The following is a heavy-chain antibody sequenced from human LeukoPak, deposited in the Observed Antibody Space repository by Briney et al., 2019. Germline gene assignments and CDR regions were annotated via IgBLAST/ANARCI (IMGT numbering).Heavy chain of an antibody. Sequence: GGSLRLSCAASGFTFSSYAMSWVRQAPGKGLEWVPAISGSGGSTYYADSVKGRFTISRDNSKNTLYLQMNSLRAEDTAVYYCAKDGYYDEETLDYWGQGTLVTVSS. J-gene: IGHJ4*02. CDR3: AKDGYYDEETLDY. CDR2: ISGSGGST. D-gene: IGHD3-22*01. V-gene: IGHV3-23*01. CDR1: GFTFSSYA.